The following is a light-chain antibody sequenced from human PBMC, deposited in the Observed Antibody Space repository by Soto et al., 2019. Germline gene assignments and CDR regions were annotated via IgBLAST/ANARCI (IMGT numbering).Light chain of an antibody. V-gene: IGKV3-15*01. CDR2: GAS. CDR1: QSVSSY. CDR3: QQYNNGPPWT. Sequence: EIVMTQSPATLSVSPGERATLSCRASQSVSSYLAWYQQKPGQAPRLLVYGASTRATGIPGRFSGSGSGTEFTLTISSLQSEDFAVYYCQQYNNGPPWTFGQGTKVEIK. J-gene: IGKJ1*01.